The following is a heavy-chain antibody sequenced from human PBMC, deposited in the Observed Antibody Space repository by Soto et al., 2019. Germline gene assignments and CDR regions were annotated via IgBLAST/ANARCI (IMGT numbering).Heavy chain of an antibody. D-gene: IGHD3-16*02. CDR1: GFTFSSYG. V-gene: IGHV3-33*01. J-gene: IGHJ3*02. CDR3: ARGGDMITFGGVIEDAFDI. CDR2: IWYDGSNK. Sequence: QVQLVESGGGVVQPGRSLRLSCAASGFTFSSYGMHWVRQAPGKGLEWVAVIWYDGSNKYYADSVKGRFTISRDNSKNTLYLQMNSLRAEDTAVYYCARGGDMITFGGVIEDAFDIWGQGTMVTVSS.